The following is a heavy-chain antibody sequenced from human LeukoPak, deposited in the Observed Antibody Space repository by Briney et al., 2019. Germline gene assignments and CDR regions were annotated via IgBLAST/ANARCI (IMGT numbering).Heavy chain of an antibody. V-gene: IGHV3-23*01. CDR2: ISGSYGTT. CDR1: GFTFSSYA. J-gene: IGHJ4*02. Sequence: PGGSLRLSCAASGFTFSSYAMSWLRQAPGKGLEWVSSISGSYGTTYYADSVKGRFTISRDYSKNTLYLQMNSLRAEDTALYYCAKGNIAELPAAPYYWGQGTLVTVSS. D-gene: IGHD2-2*01. CDR3: AKGNIAELPAAPYY.